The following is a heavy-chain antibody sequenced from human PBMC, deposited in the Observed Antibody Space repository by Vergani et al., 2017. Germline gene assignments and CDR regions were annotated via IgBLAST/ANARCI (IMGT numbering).Heavy chain of an antibody. CDR1: GFTFSSYA. Sequence: EVQLLESGGGLVQPGGSLRLSCAASGFTFSSYAMSWVRQAPGKGLEWVSAISGSGGSTYYADSVKGRFTISRDNSKNTLYLQMNSLRAEDTAVYYCAKSVSRLQAAIWRGWDYWGQGTLVTVSS. V-gene: IGHV3-23*01. CDR3: AKSVSRLQAAIWRGWDY. D-gene: IGHD2-2*01. J-gene: IGHJ4*02. CDR2: ISGSGGST.